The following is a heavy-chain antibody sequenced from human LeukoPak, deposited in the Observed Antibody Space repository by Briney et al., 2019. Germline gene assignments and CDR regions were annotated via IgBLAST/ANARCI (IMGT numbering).Heavy chain of an antibody. V-gene: IGHV3-7*01. Sequence: GGSLRLSCAASGFTFSSYWMSWVGQAPGKGLEWVAKIKQDGSEKYYVGAVKGRFTISRDNAKNSLYLQMNSLRAEDTAVYYCARSITSRGYCSSTSCYKWGFYYYYYMDVWGKGTTVTVSS. J-gene: IGHJ6*03. D-gene: IGHD2-2*02. CDR2: IKQDGSEK. CDR3: ARSITSRGYCSSTSCYKWGFYYYYYMDV. CDR1: GFTFSSYW.